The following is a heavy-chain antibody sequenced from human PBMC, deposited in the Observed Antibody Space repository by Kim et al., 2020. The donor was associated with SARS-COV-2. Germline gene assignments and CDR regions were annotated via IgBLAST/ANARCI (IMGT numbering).Heavy chain of an antibody. CDR3: AGSRLLWFRENWFDP. Sequence: ASVKVSCKASGYTFTSYYMHWVRQAPGQGLEWMGIINPSGGSTSYAQKFQGRVTMTRDTSTSTVYMELSSLRSEDTAVYYCAGSRLLWFRENWFDPWGQGTLVTVSS. J-gene: IGHJ5*02. D-gene: IGHD3-10*01. CDR1: GYTFTSYY. V-gene: IGHV1-46*01. CDR2: INPSGGST.